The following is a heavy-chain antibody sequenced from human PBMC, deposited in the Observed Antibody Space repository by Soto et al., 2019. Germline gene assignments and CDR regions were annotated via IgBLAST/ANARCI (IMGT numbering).Heavy chain of an antibody. V-gene: IGHV4-39*02. CDR1: GGSLSNNDY. D-gene: IGHD6-19*01. Sequence: QLQVQESGPGLVKPSKTLSLTCSVSGGSLSNNDYWAWIRQPPGKGLEWVGSTFYVGTTYYSPSLKSRLSISVDASKNQFSLKLSSVTAADTAVYYCAKVGGWDYYYYLDVWGKGTNVTVSS. J-gene: IGHJ6*03. CDR2: TFYVGTT. CDR3: AKVGGWDYYYYLDV.